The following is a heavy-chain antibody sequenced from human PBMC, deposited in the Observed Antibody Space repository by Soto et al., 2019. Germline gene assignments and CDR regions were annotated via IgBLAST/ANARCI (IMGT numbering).Heavy chain of an antibody. CDR1: GFTVSSNY. V-gene: IGHV3-53*04. CDR2: IYSGGST. CDR3: ARNGPYNWFDP. Sequence: GGSLRLSCAASGFTVSSNYMSWVRQAPGKGLEWGSVIYSGGSTYYADSVQGRFTISRHNSKNTLYLQMNSLRAEDTAVYYCARNGPYNWFDPWGQGTLVTVSS. J-gene: IGHJ5*02.